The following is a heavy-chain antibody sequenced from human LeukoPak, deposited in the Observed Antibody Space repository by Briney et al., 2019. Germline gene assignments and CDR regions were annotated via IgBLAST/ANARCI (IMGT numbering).Heavy chain of an antibody. V-gene: IGHV3-48*03. CDR2: ISSSGSTI. CDR1: GFTFSSYE. J-gene: IGHJ3*02. Sequence: GGSLRLSCAASGFTFSSYEMNWVRQAPGKGLEWVSYISSSGSTIYYADSVKGRFTISRDNAKNSLYLQMNSLRAEDMALYYCARSYDSSGYYGALDIWGQGTMVTVSS. D-gene: IGHD3-22*01. CDR3: ARSYDSSGYYGALDI.